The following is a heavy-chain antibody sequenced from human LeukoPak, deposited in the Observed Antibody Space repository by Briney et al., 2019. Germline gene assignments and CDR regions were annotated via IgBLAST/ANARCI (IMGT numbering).Heavy chain of an antibody. CDR2: ISSSSSYI. D-gene: IGHD2-2*01. CDR1: GFTFSSYS. Sequence: GGSLRLSCAASGFTFSSYSMNWVRQAPGKGLEWVSSISSSSSYIYYADSVKGRFTISRDNAKNSLYLQMNSLRAEDTAVYYCAGIRYCSSNSCPGHYYYGMDVWGQGTMVTVSS. V-gene: IGHV3-21*04. CDR3: AGIRYCSSNSCPGHYYYGMDV. J-gene: IGHJ6*02.